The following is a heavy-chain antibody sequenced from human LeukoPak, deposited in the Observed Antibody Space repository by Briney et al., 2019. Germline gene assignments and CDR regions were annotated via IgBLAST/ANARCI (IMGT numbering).Heavy chain of an antibody. J-gene: IGHJ4*02. Sequence: ASVKVSCKASGYTFTGYYMHWVRQAPGQGLEWMGWINPNSGGTNYAQKFQGRVTMTRDTSISTAYMELSSLRSEDTAVYYCARGPRYSGSYYVVYWGQGTLVTVSS. V-gene: IGHV1-2*02. D-gene: IGHD1-26*01. CDR3: ARGPRYSGSYYVVY. CDR2: INPNSGGT. CDR1: GYTFTGYY.